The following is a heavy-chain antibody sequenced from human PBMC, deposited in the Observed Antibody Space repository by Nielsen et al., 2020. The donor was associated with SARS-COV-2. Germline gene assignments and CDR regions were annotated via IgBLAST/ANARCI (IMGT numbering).Heavy chain of an antibody. CDR1: GYTFTSYG. D-gene: IGHD5-18*01. CDR3: ASYVDTGGLLDP. CDR2: ISAYNGNT. J-gene: IGHJ5*02. Sequence: ASVKVSCKASGYTFTSYGISWVRQAPGQGLEWMGWISAYNGNTNYAQKLQGRVTMTTDTSTSTAYMELRSLRSDDTAVYYCASYVDTGGLLDPWGQGTLVTVSS. V-gene: IGHV1-18*04.